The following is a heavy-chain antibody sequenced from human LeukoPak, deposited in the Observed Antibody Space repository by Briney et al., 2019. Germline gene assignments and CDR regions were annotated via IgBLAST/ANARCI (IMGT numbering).Heavy chain of an antibody. Sequence: GGSLRLSCAAPGCTVSGNYMIWVGQAPRREGAGVSVIYNGGDTYYADSLKGRFTVSRDNSNNTRYLLMNSLRAEDTAVYYCARDYYDCPCGGFDYWGQGTLVTVSP. CDR2: IYNGGDT. V-gene: IGHV3-66*02. CDR3: ARDYYDCPCGGFDY. J-gene: IGHJ4*02. D-gene: IGHD3-3*01. CDR1: GCTVSGNY.